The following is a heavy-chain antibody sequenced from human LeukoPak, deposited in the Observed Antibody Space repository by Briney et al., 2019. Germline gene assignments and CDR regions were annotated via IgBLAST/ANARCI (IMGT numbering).Heavy chain of an antibody. V-gene: IGHV3-30-3*01. CDR2: ISYDGSNK. CDR3: ARDLLRYSYGYPGDY. J-gene: IGHJ4*02. Sequence: GGSLRLSCAASGFTFSSYAMHWVRQAPGKGLEWVAVISYDGSNKYYADSVKGRFTISRGNSKNTLYLQMNSLRAEDTAVYYCARDLLRYSYGYPGDYWGQGTLVTVSS. CDR1: GFTFSSYA. D-gene: IGHD5-18*01.